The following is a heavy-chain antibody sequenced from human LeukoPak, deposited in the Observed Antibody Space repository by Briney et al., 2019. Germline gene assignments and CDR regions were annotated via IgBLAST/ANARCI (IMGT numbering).Heavy chain of an antibody. Sequence: GGSLRLSCAASGFTFSNFAMTWVRQSPGKGLEWISAISGSGGITYYAASVTGRFTLSRDNSKNTLCLQMNSLRADDTTIYYCAKGGDSYYSYYYMDVWGKGTTVTVS. J-gene: IGHJ6*03. D-gene: IGHD2-21*02. V-gene: IGHV3-23*01. CDR3: AKGGDSYYSYYYMDV. CDR2: ISGSGGIT. CDR1: GFTFSNFA.